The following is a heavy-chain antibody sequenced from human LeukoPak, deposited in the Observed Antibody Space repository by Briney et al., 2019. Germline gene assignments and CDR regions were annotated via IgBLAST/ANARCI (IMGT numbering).Heavy chain of an antibody. V-gene: IGHV3-49*04. CDR1: GFTFRSYS. Sequence: GGSLRLSCAASGFTFRSYSMNWVRQAPGKGLEWVGFIRSKAYGGTTEYAASVKGRFTISRDDSKSIAYLQMNSLKTEDTAVYYCTRDGEPPAMVLYYFDYWGQGTLVTVSS. CDR2: IRSKAYGGTT. J-gene: IGHJ4*02. CDR3: TRDGEPPAMVLYYFDY. D-gene: IGHD5-18*01.